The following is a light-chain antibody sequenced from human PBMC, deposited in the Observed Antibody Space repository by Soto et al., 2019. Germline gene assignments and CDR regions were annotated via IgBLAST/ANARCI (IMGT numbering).Light chain of an antibody. V-gene: IGKV3-20*01. J-gene: IGKJ1*01. CDR2: GAS. Sequence: PGERATLSCRASQSVASSYLAWYQQKPGQAPRLLIYGASSRATGIPDRFSGSGSGTDFTLTISGLEPEDFAVYYCQQYGSSLTWTFGQGTKVEIQ. CDR3: QQYGSSLTWT. CDR1: QSVASSY.